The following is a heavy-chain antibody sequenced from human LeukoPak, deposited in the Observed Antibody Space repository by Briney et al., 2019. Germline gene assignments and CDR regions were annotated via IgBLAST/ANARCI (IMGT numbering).Heavy chain of an antibody. D-gene: IGHD4-11*01. CDR1: GFIFTDYG. CDR2: IWSDATNM. Sequence: GGSLRLSCAASGFIFTDYGFHWVRQAPGKGLEWVAAIWSDATNMFYANSVKGRFFIQRDDYQYTVYLEMSSLRAEDTAVYYCAKDAQRGFDYSNSFQYWGQGSLVTVSS. CDR3: AKDAQRGFDYSNSFQY. V-gene: IGHV3-33*06. J-gene: IGHJ4*02.